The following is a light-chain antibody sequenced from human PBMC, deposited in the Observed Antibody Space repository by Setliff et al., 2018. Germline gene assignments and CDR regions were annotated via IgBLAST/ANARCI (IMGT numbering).Light chain of an antibody. CDR2: EVS. V-gene: IGLV2-8*01. CDR3: CSYAGSYPWV. J-gene: IGLJ3*02. CDR1: SSDVGGYNY. Sequence: QSVLTQPPSASGSPGQSVTISCTGTSSDVGGYNYVSWYQQHPGKAPKLMIYEVSKRPSGVPDRFSGSKSGNTASLTVSGLQAEDEADYYCCSYAGSYPWVFGGGTKVTVL.